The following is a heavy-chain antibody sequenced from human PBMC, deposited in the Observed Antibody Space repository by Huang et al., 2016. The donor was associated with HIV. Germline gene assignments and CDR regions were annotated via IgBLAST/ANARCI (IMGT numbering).Heavy chain of an antibody. Sequence: EVQLVESGGDLVQPGGSLRLSCAASGFTFSDYWMSWVGQAQGRGLEWVAEINPDGSARHYVGSVKGRFTISRDNTNNSLHLQMNSLRAEDAAVYYCASYTLAFTLTVWGQGTVVTVSS. CDR2: INPDGSAR. D-gene: IGHD3-3*02. CDR3: ASYTLAFTLTV. J-gene: IGHJ3*01. V-gene: IGHV3-7*01. CDR1: GFTFSDYW.